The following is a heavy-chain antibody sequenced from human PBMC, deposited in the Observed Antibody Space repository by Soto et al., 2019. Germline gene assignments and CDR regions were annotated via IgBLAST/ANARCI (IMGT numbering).Heavy chain of an antibody. CDR2: INAGNGNT. D-gene: IGHD3-3*01. Sequence: ASVKVSCKASGYTFTSYAMHWVRQAPGQRLEWMGWINAGNGNTKYSQKFQGRVTITRDTSASTAYMELSSLRSEDTAVYYCARGEYYDFWSEAHYYYGMDVWGQGTTVTVS. CDR1: GYTFTSYA. CDR3: ARGEYYDFWSEAHYYYGMDV. J-gene: IGHJ6*02. V-gene: IGHV1-3*01.